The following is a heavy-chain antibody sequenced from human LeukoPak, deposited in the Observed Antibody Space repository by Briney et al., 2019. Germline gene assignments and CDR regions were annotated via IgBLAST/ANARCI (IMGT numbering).Heavy chain of an antibody. CDR3: AKAENGLDY. D-gene: IGHD2-8*01. Sequence: PGRSLRLSCAASGFTFSSYGMHWVRQAPGKGLEWVSSITGSGGSTYYADSVKGRFSISRDNSKNTLYLQMNSLRAEDTAVYYCAKAENGLDYWGQGTLVTVSS. CDR1: GFTFSSYG. V-gene: IGHV3-23*01. CDR2: ITGSGGST. J-gene: IGHJ4*02.